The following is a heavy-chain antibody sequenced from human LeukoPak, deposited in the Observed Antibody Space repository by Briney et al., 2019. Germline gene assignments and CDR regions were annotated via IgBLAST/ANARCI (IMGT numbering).Heavy chain of an antibody. J-gene: IGHJ4*02. Sequence: GGSLRLSCAASEFTFSSYGMHWVRQAPGKGLEWVAVVSYDGSNKYYADSVKGRFTISRDNSKNTLYLQMNSLRAEDTAVYHCASGRRDGYNWGIWGQGTLVTVSS. V-gene: IGHV3-30*03. CDR3: ASGRRDGYNWGI. CDR2: VSYDGSNK. D-gene: IGHD5-24*01. CDR1: EFTFSSYG.